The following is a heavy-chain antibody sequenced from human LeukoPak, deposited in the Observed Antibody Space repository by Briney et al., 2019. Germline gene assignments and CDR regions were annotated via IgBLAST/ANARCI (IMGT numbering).Heavy chain of an antibody. D-gene: IGHD2-2*01. Sequence: SGGSLRLSCAASGFTFSSYAMSWVRQAPGKGLEWVSAISGSGGSTYYADSVKGRFTISRDNSKNTLYLQMNSLRAEDTAVYYCAKPLTVVPAAIHDYWGQGTLVTVSS. CDR1: GFTFSSYA. V-gene: IGHV3-23*01. CDR2: ISGSGGST. CDR3: AKPLTVVPAAIHDY. J-gene: IGHJ4*02.